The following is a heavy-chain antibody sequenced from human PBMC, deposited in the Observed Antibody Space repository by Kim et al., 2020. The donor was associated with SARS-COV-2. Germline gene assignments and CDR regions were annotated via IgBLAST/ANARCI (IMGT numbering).Heavy chain of an antibody. CDR2: INHSGST. Sequence: ETLSLTCAVYGGSFSGYYWSWIRQPPGKGLEWIGEINHSGSTNYNPSLKSRVTISVDTSKNQFSLKLSSVTAADTAVYYCARWTMIVPTAFDIWGQGTMVTVSS. D-gene: IGHD3-22*01. V-gene: IGHV4-34*01. CDR1: GGSFSGYY. J-gene: IGHJ3*02. CDR3: ARWTMIVPTAFDI.